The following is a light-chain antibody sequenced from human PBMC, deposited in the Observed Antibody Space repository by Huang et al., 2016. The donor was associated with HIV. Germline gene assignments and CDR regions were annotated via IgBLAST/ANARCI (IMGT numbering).Light chain of an antibody. CDR3: QQYNNWPPYT. Sequence: VMTQSPATLSVSPGERATLSCRASQSVSTNLAWYQQKPGQAPRLLIYGASTRATGIPARFSGSGSGTEYTLTISSLQSEDSAVYYCQQYNNWPPYTFGQGTKLEIK. CDR1: QSVSTN. J-gene: IGKJ2*01. V-gene: IGKV3-15*01. CDR2: GAS.